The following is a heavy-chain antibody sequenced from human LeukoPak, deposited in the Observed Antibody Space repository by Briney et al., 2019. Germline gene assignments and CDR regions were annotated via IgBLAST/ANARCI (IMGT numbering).Heavy chain of an antibody. Sequence: GGSLRLSCAASGFTFSSYGMHWVRQAPGKGLEWVANIKQDGSEKYYVDSVKGRFTISRDNAKNSLYLQMNSLRAEDTAVYYCARGGYNWNYLALFDYWGQGTLVTVSS. CDR2: IKQDGSEK. J-gene: IGHJ4*02. CDR1: GFTFSSYG. CDR3: ARGGYNWNYLALFDY. D-gene: IGHD1-7*01. V-gene: IGHV3-7*01.